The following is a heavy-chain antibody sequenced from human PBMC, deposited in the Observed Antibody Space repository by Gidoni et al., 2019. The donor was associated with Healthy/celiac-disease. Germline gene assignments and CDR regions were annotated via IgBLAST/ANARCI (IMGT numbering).Heavy chain of an antibody. V-gene: IGHV3-21*01. J-gene: IGHJ4*02. CDR3: ARDPYSSSWLPDY. CDR1: GFTFSRYS. Sequence: EVQLVESGGGLVKPGGSLRLSCSASGFTFSRYSMNWVRQAPGKGLAWVSSISSSSSYIYYADSVKGRFTISRDNAKNSLYLQMNSLRAEDTAVYYCARDPYSSSWLPDYWGQGTLVTVSS. CDR2: ISSSSSYI. D-gene: IGHD6-13*01.